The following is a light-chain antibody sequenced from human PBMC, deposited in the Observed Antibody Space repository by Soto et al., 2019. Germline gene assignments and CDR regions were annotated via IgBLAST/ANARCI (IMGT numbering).Light chain of an antibody. CDR3: GTWDSSLSAAQGV. CDR2: DNN. V-gene: IGLV1-51*01. J-gene: IGLJ2*01. CDR1: DSNIESNY. Sequence: QSVLTQPPSVSAAPGQRVTISCSGGDSNIESNYVSWYQQLPGSAPKLLIYDNNKRPSGIPDRFSGSKSGTSATLGITGLQPGDEADYYCGTWDSSLSAAQGVFGGGTKLTVL.